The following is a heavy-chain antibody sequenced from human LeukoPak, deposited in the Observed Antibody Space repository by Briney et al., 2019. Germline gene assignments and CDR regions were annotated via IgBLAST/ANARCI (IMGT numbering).Heavy chain of an antibody. Sequence: SSETLSLTCTDSGGSISGYYWSWVRRPPGEGLEWIGYIYYSGSSDYNPSLKSRVTISIDTSKAQFSLQLASVTAADTGVYYCAGGKPAAGYGMDVWGQGTPVTVSS. D-gene: IGHD6-13*01. CDR2: IYYSGSS. V-gene: IGHV4-59*01. J-gene: IGHJ6*02. CDR3: AGGKPAAGYGMDV. CDR1: GGSISGYY.